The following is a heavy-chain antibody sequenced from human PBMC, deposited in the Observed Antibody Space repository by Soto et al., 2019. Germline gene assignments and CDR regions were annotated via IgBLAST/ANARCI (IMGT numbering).Heavy chain of an antibody. V-gene: IGHV3-30-3*01. J-gene: IGHJ4*02. CDR3: ARDPLVGAPDYFDY. D-gene: IGHD1-26*01. Sequence: QVQLVESGGGVVQPGRSLRLSCAASGFTFSSYPLHWVRQAPGKGLEWVAVISYDATTKYHADSGKGRFTISRDNSKNTLSLLLNGVRDGDTAVYYCARDPLVGAPDYFDYWGQGTLVTVSA. CDR1: GFTFSSYP. CDR2: ISYDATTK.